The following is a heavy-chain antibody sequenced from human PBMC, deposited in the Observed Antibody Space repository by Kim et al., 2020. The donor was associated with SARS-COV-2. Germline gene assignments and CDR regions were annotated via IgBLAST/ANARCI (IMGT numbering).Heavy chain of an antibody. CDR1: CGSISSGGYY. J-gene: IGHJ5*02. V-gene: IGHV4-31*03. D-gene: IGHD5-18*01. CDR3: ARDIQVQDSRWFDP. Sequence: SETLSLTCTVSCGSISSGGYYWSWIRQHPGKGLEWIGYIYYSGSTYYNPSLKSRVTISVDTSKNQFSLKLSSVTAADTAVYYCARDIQVQDSRWFDPWGQGTLVTVSS. CDR2: IYYSGST.